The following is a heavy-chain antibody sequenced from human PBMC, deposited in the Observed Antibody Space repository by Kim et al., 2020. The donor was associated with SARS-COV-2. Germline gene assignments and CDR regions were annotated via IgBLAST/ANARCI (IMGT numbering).Heavy chain of an antibody. Sequence: SETLSLTCTVSGYSISSGYYWGWIRQPPGKGLEWIGSIYHSGSTYYNPSLKSRVTISVDTSKNQFSLKLSSVTAADTAVYYCARDRYGATVTNAFDIWGQGTMVTVSS. D-gene: IGHD4-17*01. CDR1: GYSISSGYY. V-gene: IGHV4-38-2*02. J-gene: IGHJ3*02. CDR3: ARDRYGATVTNAFDI. CDR2: IYHSGST.